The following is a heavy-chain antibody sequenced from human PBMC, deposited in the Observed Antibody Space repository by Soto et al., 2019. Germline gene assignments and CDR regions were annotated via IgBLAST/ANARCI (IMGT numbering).Heavy chain of an antibody. V-gene: IGHV4-39*01. CDR2: IHYSGRT. CDR1: GGSISSISDY. D-gene: IGHD3-10*01. CDR3: ARQHGSGSDFDY. J-gene: IGHJ4*02. Sequence: PSETLSLTCTVSGGSISSISDYWVWIRQPPGKGLEWIGSIHYSGRTYYNPSLKSRVTISQDTSKNQFSLNLGSVTAADTAVYYCARQHGSGSDFDYWGQGTLVTVYS.